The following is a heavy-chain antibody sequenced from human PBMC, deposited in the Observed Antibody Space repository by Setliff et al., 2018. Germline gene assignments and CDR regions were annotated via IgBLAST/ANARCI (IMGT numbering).Heavy chain of an antibody. V-gene: IGHV4-61*01. J-gene: IGHJ3*02. Sequence: PSETLSLTCAVSGYSISSTYYWSWIRQPPGKGLEWIGYIYYSGSTNYNPSLKSRVTISVDTSKNQFSLKLSSVTAADTAVYYCARLSYRGSGAFDIWGQGTMVTVSS. CDR2: IYYSGST. CDR1: GYSISSTYY. D-gene: IGHD1-26*01. CDR3: ARLSYRGSGAFDI.